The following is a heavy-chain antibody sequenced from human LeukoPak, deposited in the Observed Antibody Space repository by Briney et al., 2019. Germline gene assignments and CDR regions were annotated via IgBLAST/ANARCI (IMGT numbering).Heavy chain of an antibody. CDR2: IYTSGIT. J-gene: IGHJ2*01. Sequence: SETLSLTCTVSGGSISSYYWSWIRQPAGKGLEWIGRIYTSGITNYNPSLKSRVTMSVDTSKNQFSLKLSSVTAADTAVYYCARDDVVVAARYFDLWGRGTLVTVSS. D-gene: IGHD2-15*01. V-gene: IGHV4-4*07. CDR1: GGSISSYY. CDR3: ARDDVVVAARYFDL.